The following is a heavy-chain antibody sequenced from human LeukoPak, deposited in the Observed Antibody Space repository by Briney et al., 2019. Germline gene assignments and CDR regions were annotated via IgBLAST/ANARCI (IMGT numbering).Heavy chain of an antibody. Sequence: ASVKVSCKASGYTFTSYDISWVRQAPGQGLEWMGWISANNGNTDYAQKFQGRVTMTRDTSISTAYMELSSLRSEDTAVYYCASLGEQWPRPYYYYGMDVWGQGTTVTVSS. CDR1: GYTFTSYD. CDR2: ISANNGNT. D-gene: IGHD6-19*01. V-gene: IGHV1-8*01. J-gene: IGHJ6*02. CDR3: ASLGEQWPRPYYYYGMDV.